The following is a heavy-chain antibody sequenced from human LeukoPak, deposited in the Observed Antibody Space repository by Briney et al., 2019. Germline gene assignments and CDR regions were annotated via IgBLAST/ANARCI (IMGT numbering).Heavy chain of an antibody. CDR1: GGSFSDYS. Sequence: PSETLSLTCAVYGGSFSDYSWSWIRQPPGKGLEWIGGIDHSGSTNYNPSLKSRVTISLDTSRSQFSLNLSSVTAADTAVYYCARRGIVVLPAARWFDSWGQGTLVTVSS. J-gene: IGHJ5*01. CDR2: IDHSGST. CDR3: ARRGIVVLPAARWFDS. V-gene: IGHV4-34*01. D-gene: IGHD2-2*01.